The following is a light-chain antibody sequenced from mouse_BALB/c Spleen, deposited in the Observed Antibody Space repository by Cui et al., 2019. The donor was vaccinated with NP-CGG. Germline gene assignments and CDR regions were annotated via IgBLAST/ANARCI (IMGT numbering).Light chain of an antibody. V-gene: IGLV1*01. J-gene: IGLJ1*01. CDR1: TGAITTSNY. CDR3: ALWYSNHWV. Sequence: QDVVITESALTTSPGETVTLTCRSSTGAITTSNYANWVQEKPDHLFTGLIGGTNNRAPGVPARFSGSLIGDKAALTITGAQTEDEAIYFCALWYSNHWVFGGGTKLTVL. CDR2: GTN.